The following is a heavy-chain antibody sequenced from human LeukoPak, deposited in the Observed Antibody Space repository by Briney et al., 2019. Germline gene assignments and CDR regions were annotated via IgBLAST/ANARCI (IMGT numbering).Heavy chain of an antibody. D-gene: IGHD3-10*01. J-gene: IGHJ6*02. CDR2: IRSKAYGGTT. Sequence: PGGSLRLSCTASGFTFGDYAMSWVRQAPGKGLEWVGFIRSKAYGGTTEYAASVKGRFTISRDDSKSIACLQMNSLKTEDTAVYYCTPNYYGSGRGYYYYGMDVWGQGTTVTVSS. V-gene: IGHV3-49*04. CDR1: GFTFGDYA. CDR3: TPNYYGSGRGYYYYGMDV.